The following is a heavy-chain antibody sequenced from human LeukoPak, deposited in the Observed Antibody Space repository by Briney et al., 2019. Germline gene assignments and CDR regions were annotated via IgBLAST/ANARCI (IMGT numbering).Heavy chain of an antibody. J-gene: IGHJ5*02. CDR3: ASHMTTVTHGPFDP. CDR1: GYTFTGYY. D-gene: IGHD4-17*01. Sequence: ASVKVSCKASGYTFTGYYMHWVRQAPGQGLEWMGIINPSGGSTSYAQKFQGRVTMTRDTSASTVYMELSSLRSEDTAVYYCASHMTTVTHGPFDPWGQGTLVTVSS. V-gene: IGHV1-46*01. CDR2: INPSGGST.